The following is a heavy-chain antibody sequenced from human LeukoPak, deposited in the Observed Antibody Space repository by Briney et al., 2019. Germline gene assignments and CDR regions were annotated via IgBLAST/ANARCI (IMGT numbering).Heavy chain of an antibody. Sequence: GGSLRLSCAASGFTFSNAWMSWVRQAPGKGLEWVGRIKSKTDGGTTDYAAPVKGRFTISRGDSKNTLYLQMNSLKTEDTAVYYCTTDKVIGWAAAGPLDPDAFDIWGQGTLVTVSS. CDR2: IKSKTDGGTT. J-gene: IGHJ3*02. CDR3: TTDKVIGWAAAGPLDPDAFDI. V-gene: IGHV3-15*01. CDR1: GFTFSNAW. D-gene: IGHD6-13*01.